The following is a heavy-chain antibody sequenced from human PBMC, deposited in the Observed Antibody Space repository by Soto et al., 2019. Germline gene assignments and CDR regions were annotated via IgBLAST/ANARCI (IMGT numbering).Heavy chain of an antibody. CDR2: IWNDGNGY. J-gene: IGHJ6*02. CDR1: GFTFNNYG. CDR3: SRDLADPIVLERANSYYYYGMDV. Sequence: GGSLRLSCAASGFTFNNYGMHWVRQAPGKGLEWVAVIWNDGNGYYYANSVKGRFTISRDNSKNTLYLQMNSLRAEDTAVYYCSRDLADPIVLERANSYYYYGMDVWGQGTTVTVSS. D-gene: IGHD2-8*01. V-gene: IGHV3-33*01.